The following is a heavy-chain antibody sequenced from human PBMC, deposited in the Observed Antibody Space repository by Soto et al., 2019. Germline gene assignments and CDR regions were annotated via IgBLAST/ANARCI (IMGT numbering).Heavy chain of an antibody. CDR3: ARGSSLFGELSWDYYGMDV. Sequence: QVQLVQSGAEVKKPGASVKVSCKASGYTFTGYYMHWVRQAPGQGLEWMGWINPNSGGTNYAQKFQGWLTMTRDTSISTAYMELRRLRSDDTAVYYCARGSSLFGELSWDYYGMDVWGQGTTVTVSS. D-gene: IGHD3-10*02. V-gene: IGHV1-2*04. CDR1: GYTFTGYY. CDR2: INPNSGGT. J-gene: IGHJ6*02.